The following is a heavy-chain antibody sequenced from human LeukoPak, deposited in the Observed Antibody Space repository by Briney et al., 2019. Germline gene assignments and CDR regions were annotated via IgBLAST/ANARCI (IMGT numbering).Heavy chain of an antibody. V-gene: IGHV5-51*01. CDR3: ARRMAGTKAHDF. Sequence: GESLKISCKTSGYIFTSYWIGWVRQLPGKGLEWMGIIYPGDSDTRYSPSFQGQVAISADKSIRTAYLQWSSLKASDTAMYFCARRMAGTKAHDFWGQGTLVTVSS. J-gene: IGHJ4*02. CDR1: GYIFTSYW. CDR2: IYPGDSDT. D-gene: IGHD6-19*01.